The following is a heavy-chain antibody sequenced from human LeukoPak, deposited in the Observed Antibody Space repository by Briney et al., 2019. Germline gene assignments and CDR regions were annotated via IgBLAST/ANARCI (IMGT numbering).Heavy chain of an antibody. CDR2: INHSGST. J-gene: IGHJ3*02. Sequence: SETLSLTCAVYGGSFSGYYWSWIRQPPGKGLEWIGEINHSGSTNYNPSLKSRVTISVDASKSQFSLKLSSVTAADTAVYYCARDRLLTDSGNYYHDAFDIWGPGTMVTVSS. CDR1: GGSFSGYY. D-gene: IGHD1-26*01. CDR3: ARDRLLTDSGNYYHDAFDI. V-gene: IGHV4-34*01.